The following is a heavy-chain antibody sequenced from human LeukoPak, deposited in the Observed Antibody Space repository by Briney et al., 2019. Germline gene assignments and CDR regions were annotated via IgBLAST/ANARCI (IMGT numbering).Heavy chain of an antibody. Sequence: ASVKVSCKVSGYTLTELSMHWVRQAPGKGLEWMGGFDPEDGETIYAQKFQGRVTMTEDTSTDTAYMELSSLRSEDTAVYYCASQGHYYDSSGYRVYYFDYWGQGTLVTVSS. D-gene: IGHD3-22*01. CDR1: GYTLTELS. CDR3: ASQGHYYDSSGYRVYYFDY. CDR2: FDPEDGET. J-gene: IGHJ4*02. V-gene: IGHV1-24*01.